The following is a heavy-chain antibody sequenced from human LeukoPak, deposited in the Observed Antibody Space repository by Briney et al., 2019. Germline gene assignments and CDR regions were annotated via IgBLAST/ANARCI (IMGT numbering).Heavy chain of an antibody. CDR1: GFTFSSYG. CDR3: AKVSLNMVNDAFDI. J-gene: IGHJ3*02. D-gene: IGHD4/OR15-4a*01. V-gene: IGHV3-23*01. Sequence: PGGSLRLSCAASGFTFSSYGMSWVRQAPGKGLEWVSGISGSGGSTYYADSVKGRFTISRDNSKNTLYLQMNSLRAEDTDMYYCAKVSLNMVNDAFDIWGQGTMVSVSS. CDR2: ISGSGGST.